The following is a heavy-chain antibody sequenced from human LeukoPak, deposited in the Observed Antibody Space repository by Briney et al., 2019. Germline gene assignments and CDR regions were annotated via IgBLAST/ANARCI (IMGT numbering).Heavy chain of an antibody. CDR3: ARERFVKLWFGAPANWFDP. J-gene: IGHJ5*02. D-gene: IGHD3-10*01. Sequence: GASVKVSCKASGYTFTGYYMHWVRQAPGQGLEWMGIINPSGGSTSYAQKFQGRVTMTRDTSTSTVYMELSSLRSEDTAVYYCARERFVKLWFGAPANWFDPWGQGTLVTVSS. CDR2: INPSGGST. CDR1: GYTFTGYY. V-gene: IGHV1-46*01.